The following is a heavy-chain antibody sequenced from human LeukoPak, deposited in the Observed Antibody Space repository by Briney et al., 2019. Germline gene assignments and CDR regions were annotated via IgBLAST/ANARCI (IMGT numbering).Heavy chain of an antibody. Sequence: SETLSLTCTVSSGSISSYYWSWIRQPPGKGLEWIGYIFYSGSTNYNPSLKSRVTISVDTSKNQFSLGPSSVTAADTAVYYCARGPTRYYFDCWGQGTLVTVSS. CDR1: SGSISSYY. J-gene: IGHJ4*02. D-gene: IGHD4-17*01. CDR3: ARGPTRYYFDC. CDR2: IFYSGST. V-gene: IGHV4-59*01.